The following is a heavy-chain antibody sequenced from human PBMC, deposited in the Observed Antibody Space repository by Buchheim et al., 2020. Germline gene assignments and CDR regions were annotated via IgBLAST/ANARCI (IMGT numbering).Heavy chain of an antibody. V-gene: IGHV3-48*03. J-gene: IGHJ4*02. CDR2: INANGGGI. CDR3: AREELDCGGDCFLY. D-gene: IGHD2-21*01. Sequence: DVQLVESGGDLVQPGGSLRLSCAASGFDFSSYEINWVRQAPGKGLEWISYINANGGGIYYADSVKGRFTVSRDNARNLVYLEMNSLRVEDTAVYYCAREELDCGGDCFLYWGQGT. CDR1: GFDFSSYE.